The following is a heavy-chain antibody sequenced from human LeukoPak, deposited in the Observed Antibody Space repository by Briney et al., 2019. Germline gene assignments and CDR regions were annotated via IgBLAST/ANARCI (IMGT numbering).Heavy chain of an antibody. J-gene: IGHJ4*02. CDR2: IYWDDDK. CDR3: AHSGGGGSNFDY. Sequence: EPGPTLVKPTQTLTLTCTFSGFSLSSSGITVGWIRQPPGKALEWLALIYWDDDKRYSPSLKSRLTITKDTSKNQVVLTMTNMDPVDTATYYCAHSGGGGSNFDYWGQGTLVTVSS. V-gene: IGHV2-5*02. D-gene: IGHD3-16*01. CDR1: GFSLSSSGIT.